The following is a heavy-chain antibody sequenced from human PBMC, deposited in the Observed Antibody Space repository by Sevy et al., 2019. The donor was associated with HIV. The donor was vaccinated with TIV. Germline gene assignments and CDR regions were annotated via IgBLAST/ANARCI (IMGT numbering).Heavy chain of an antibody. Sequence: GGSLRLSCAASGFIVSSNYMSWVRQAPGKGLEWVSVIYSGGSTYYADSVKGRFNNSRDNSKNTLYLQMNSLRAEDTAVYCCARDRNTAMVIGMDVWGQGTTVTVSS. V-gene: IGHV3-53*01. CDR3: ARDRNTAMVIGMDV. CDR1: GFIVSSNY. CDR2: IYSGGST. J-gene: IGHJ6*02. D-gene: IGHD5-18*01.